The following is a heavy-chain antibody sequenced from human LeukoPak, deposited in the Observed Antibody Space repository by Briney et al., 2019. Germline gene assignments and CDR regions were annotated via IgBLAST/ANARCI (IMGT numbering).Heavy chain of an antibody. J-gene: IGHJ6*03. V-gene: IGHV3-30*02. D-gene: IGHD7-27*01. CDR1: GFTFSSYG. CDR2: IRYDGSNK. Sequence: PGGSLRLSCAASGFTFSSYGMHWVRQAPGKVLEWVAFIRYDGSNKYYADSVKGRFTISRDNSKNTLYLQMNSLRAEDTAVYYCAKEGRINWGWDYYYYYMDVWGKGTTVTVSS. CDR3: AKEGRINWGWDYYYYYMDV.